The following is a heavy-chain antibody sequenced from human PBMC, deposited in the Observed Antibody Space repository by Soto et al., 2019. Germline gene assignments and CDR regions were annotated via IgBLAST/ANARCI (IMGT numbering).Heavy chain of an antibody. V-gene: IGHV1-18*01. J-gene: IGHJ5*02. D-gene: IGHD3-3*01. CDR2: ISAYNGNT. Sequence: ASVKVSCKASGYTFTSYGISWVRQAPGQGLEWMGWISAYNGNTNYAQKLQGRVTMTTDTSTSTAYMELRSLRSDDTAVYYCARDKLEYYDFWGRLGWFAPWARGTLVTVSS. CDR1: GYTFTSYG. CDR3: ARDKLEYYDFWGRLGWFAP.